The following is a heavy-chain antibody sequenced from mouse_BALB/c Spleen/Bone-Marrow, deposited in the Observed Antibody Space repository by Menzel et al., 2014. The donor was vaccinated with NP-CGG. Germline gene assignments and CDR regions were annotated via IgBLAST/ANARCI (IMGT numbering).Heavy chain of an antibody. CDR1: GFNIKDTY. V-gene: IGHV14-3*02. J-gene: IGHJ4*01. CDR2: IDPANGNT. CDR3: ARWEYYAMDY. Sequence: VQLQQSGAELVKPGASVKLSCTASGFNIKDTYMHWVKQRPEQGLEWIGRIDPANGNTKYDPKFQGKATITADTSSNTAYLQLSSLTSEDTAVYYCARWEYYAMDYWGQGASVTVST. D-gene: IGHD4-1*01.